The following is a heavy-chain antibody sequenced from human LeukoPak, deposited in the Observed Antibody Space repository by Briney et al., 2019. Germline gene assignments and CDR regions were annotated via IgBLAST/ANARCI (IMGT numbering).Heavy chain of an antibody. CDR1: GFTFETFG. CDR3: ARETVGTMSD. Sequence: GGSLRLSCTASGFTFETFGMHWVRQSPGKGLEWVGVIWPNGRITHYGDSVQGRFTISRDNSESTLYLQMNSLRAEDTAIYYCARETVGTMSDWGQGTLVTVSS. CDR2: IWPNGRIT. V-gene: IGHV3-33*01. D-gene: IGHD1-26*01. J-gene: IGHJ4*02.